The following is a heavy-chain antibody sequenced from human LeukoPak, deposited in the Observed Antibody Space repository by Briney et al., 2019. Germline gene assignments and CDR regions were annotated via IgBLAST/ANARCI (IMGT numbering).Heavy chain of an antibody. J-gene: IGHJ5*02. CDR2: INHSGST. D-gene: IGHD3-22*01. V-gene: IGHV4-34*01. CDR1: GGSISNYY. Sequence: NPSETLSLTCTVSGGSISNYYWSWIRQPPGKGLEWIGEINHSGSTNYNPSLKSRVTISVDTSKNQFSLKLSSVTAADTAVYYCARGVGYYDSSGPSQAWGQGTLVTVSS. CDR3: ARGVGYYDSSGPSQA.